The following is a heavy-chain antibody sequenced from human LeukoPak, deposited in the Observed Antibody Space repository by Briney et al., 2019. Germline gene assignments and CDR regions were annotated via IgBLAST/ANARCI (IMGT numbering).Heavy chain of an antibody. CDR2: INSDGSTT. J-gene: IGHJ6*02. D-gene: IGHD2/OR15-2a*01. V-gene: IGHV3-74*01. Sequence: GGSLRLSCAASGFTFSNYWMHWVRQAPGKGLVWVSRINSDGSTTNYADSVKGRFTISRDNAKNTLFLQMNSLRAEDTAVYYCASLQNVPSYYYYYVMDVWGQGTTVTVSS. CDR3: ASLQNVPSYYYYYVMDV. CDR1: GFTFSNYW.